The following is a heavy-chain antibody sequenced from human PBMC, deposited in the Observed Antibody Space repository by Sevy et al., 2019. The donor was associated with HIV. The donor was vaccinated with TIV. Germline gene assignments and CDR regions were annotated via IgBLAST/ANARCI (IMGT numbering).Heavy chain of an antibody. V-gene: IGHV1-69*13. CDR2: IIPIFGTK. Sequence: GASVKVSCKAFGGTFNKYPFIWVRQAPGQGLEWMGGIIPIFGTKNYAQKFQGRVTITADEYRNTVYMQLSSLTSEDTXXXXXXXXXXXXXXXXVGYFEYWGQGTLVTVSS. CDR3: XXXXXXXXXXXVGYFEY. J-gene: IGHJ4*02. D-gene: IGHD1-26*01. CDR1: GGTFNKYP.